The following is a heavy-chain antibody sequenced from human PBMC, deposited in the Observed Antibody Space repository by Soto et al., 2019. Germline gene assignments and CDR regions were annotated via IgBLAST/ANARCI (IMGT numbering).Heavy chain of an antibody. CDR3: ARDLGAHYDYIWGSYRESTPHFDY. D-gene: IGHD3-16*02. V-gene: IGHV4-59*12. J-gene: IGHJ4*02. CDR2: IYYSGST. CDR1: GGSISSYY. Sequence: PSETLSLTCTVSGGSISSYYWSWIRQPPGKGLEWIGYIYYSGSTNYNPSLKSRVTISVDTSKNQFSLKLSSVTAADTAVYYCARDLGAHYDYIWGSYRESTPHFDYWGQGTLVTVSS.